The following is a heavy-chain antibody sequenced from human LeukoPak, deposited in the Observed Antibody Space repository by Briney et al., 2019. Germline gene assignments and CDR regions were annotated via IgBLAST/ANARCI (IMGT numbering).Heavy chain of an antibody. CDR1: GGSFSGYY. CDR2: IYDSGST. J-gene: IGHJ4*02. D-gene: IGHD1-26*01. CDR3: ARGGSGTYYFFDY. V-gene: IGHV4-59*01. Sequence: KPSETLSLTCAVYGGSFSGYYWSWIRQPPGKGLEWIGYIYDSGSTNYYPSLKSRVTMSLDTSKNQFSLKLSSVTAADTAVYYCARGGSGTYYFFDYWGQGTLVTVAS.